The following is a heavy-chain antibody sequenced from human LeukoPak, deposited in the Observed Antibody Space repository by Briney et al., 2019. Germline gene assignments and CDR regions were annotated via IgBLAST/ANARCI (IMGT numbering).Heavy chain of an antibody. CDR3: ARRGWFGELFGAPYYYYYMDV. Sequence: SETLSLTCSVSGDSISSSSYYWGWIRQPPGKGLEWIGEINHSGSTNYNPSLKSRVTISVDTSKNQFSLKLSSVTAADTAVYYCARRGWFGELFGAPYYYYYMDVWGKGTTVTISS. J-gene: IGHJ6*03. CDR2: INHSGST. V-gene: IGHV4-39*07. D-gene: IGHD3-10*01. CDR1: GDSISSSSYY.